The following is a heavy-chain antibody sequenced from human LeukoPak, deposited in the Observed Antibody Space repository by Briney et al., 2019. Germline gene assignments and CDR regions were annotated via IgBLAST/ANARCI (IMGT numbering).Heavy chain of an antibody. J-gene: IGHJ4*02. CDR2: ISGSGGST. CDR3: AKTLGDYGGNSGPRYNYYFDY. CDR1: GFSFSNHY. Sequence: PGGSLRLSCAASGFSFSNHYMRWIRQAPGKGLEWVSAISGSGGSTYYADSVKGRFTISRDNSKNTLYLQMNSLRAEDTAVYYCAKTLGDYGGNSGPRYNYYFDYWGQGTLVTVSS. D-gene: IGHD4-23*01. V-gene: IGHV3-23*01.